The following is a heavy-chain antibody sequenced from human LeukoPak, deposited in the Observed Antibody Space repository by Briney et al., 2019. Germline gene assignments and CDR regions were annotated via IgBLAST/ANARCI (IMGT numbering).Heavy chain of an antibody. V-gene: IGHV4-59*08. CDR1: GGCISSYY. J-gene: IGHJ6*02. CDR3: ARRPHYYGSGSYYYYYYGMDV. Sequence: SETLTLTCTVSGGCISSYYWSWIRQPPGKGLEWIGYNYYSGSTNYNPSLKSRVTISVDTSKNQFSLKLSSVTAADTAVYYCARRPHYYGSGSYYYYYYGMDVWGQGTTVTVSS. CDR2: NYYSGST. D-gene: IGHD3-10*01.